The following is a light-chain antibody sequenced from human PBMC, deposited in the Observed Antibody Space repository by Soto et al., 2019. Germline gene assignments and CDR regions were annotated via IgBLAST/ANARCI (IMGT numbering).Light chain of an antibody. CDR1: QSPLYSDGNTY. CDR3: LQGTQWPWP. Sequence: DVVMTQSPLSLPVTLGQPASISCRSSQSPLYSDGNTYLSWFQQRPGQSPRRLIYKVSNRDSGVPDRFGGRGSGTDFKLKISRVEAEDVGVYYCLQGTQWPWPFGQGTKVEIK. CDR2: KVS. J-gene: IGKJ1*01. V-gene: IGKV2-30*01.